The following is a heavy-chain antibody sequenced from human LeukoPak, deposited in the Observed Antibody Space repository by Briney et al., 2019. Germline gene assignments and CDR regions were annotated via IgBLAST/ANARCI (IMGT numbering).Heavy chain of an antibody. J-gene: IGHJ4*02. D-gene: IGHD3-10*01. Sequence: SETLSLTCAVYGGSFSGYYWSWIRQPPGKGLEWIGEINHSGSTNYNPSLKSRVTISVDTSKNQFSLKLSSVTAADTAVYYCARGRGITMVRGARRQYYFDYWGQGTLVTVSS. CDR3: ARGRGITMVRGARRQYYFDY. CDR2: INHSGST. V-gene: IGHV4-34*01. CDR1: GGSFSGYY.